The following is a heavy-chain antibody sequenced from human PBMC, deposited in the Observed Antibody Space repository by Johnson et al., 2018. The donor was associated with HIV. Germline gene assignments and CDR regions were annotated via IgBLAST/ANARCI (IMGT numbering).Heavy chain of an antibody. D-gene: IGHD1-26*01. V-gene: IGHV3-33*01. CDR2: IRYDGSNN. Sequence: QVQLVESGGGVVQPGRSLRLSCAAFGFTFSSYGMHWVRQAPGKGLEWVAFIRYDGSNNYYADSVKGRFTISRDNSKNTLYLQMNSLRDEDTALYYCARGRPWGWELRRDAFDIWGQGTMVTVSS. CDR3: ARGRPWGWELRRDAFDI. J-gene: IGHJ3*02. CDR1: GFTFSSYG.